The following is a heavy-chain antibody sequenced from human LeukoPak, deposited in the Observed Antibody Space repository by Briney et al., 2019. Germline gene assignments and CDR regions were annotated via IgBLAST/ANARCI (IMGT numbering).Heavy chain of an antibody. CDR3: VSAIRNAVDI. CDR2: IFSGGRT. J-gene: IGHJ3*02. Sequence: GGSLRLSCVVSGFTVSSNDMSWVRQAPGKGLEWVSVIFSGGRTDYADSVKGRFTISRDNSKSTVYLQMNNLRAEDTAVYYCVSAIRNAVDIWVQGTMVAVSS. CDR1: GFTVSSND. V-gene: IGHV3-66*01.